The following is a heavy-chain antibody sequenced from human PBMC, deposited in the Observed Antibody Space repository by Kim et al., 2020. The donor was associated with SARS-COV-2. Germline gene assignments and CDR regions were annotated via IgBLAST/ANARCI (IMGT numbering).Heavy chain of an antibody. Sequence: ASVKVSCKSSGYTFTNYYMHWVRQAPGQGPEWMGVINLSGGSTSYAQRFQGRVTVTRDTSTSTVYMELRSLTPEYTAVYYCARDRGMAAPFLVHLGQGTL. V-gene: IGHV1-46*01. CDR2: INLSGGST. J-gene: IGHJ4*02. CDR3: ARDRGMAAPFLVH. CDR1: GYTFTNYY. D-gene: IGHD3-10*01.